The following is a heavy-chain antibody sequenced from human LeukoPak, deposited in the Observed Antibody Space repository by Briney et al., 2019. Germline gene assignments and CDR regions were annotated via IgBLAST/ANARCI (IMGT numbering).Heavy chain of an antibody. CDR1: GYTFTSYY. J-gene: IGHJ5*02. Sequence: ASVKVSCKASGYTFTSYYMHWVRQAPGQGLEWMGIINPSGGSTSYAQKFQGRVTMTRDTSTSTVYMELNSLRSDDTAVYYCARFYYDRSWFDPWGQGTLVTVSS. D-gene: IGHD3-22*01. CDR2: INPSGGST. CDR3: ARFYYDRSWFDP. V-gene: IGHV1-46*01.